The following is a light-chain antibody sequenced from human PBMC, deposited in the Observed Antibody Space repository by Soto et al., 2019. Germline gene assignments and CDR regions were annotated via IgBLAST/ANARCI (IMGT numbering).Light chain of an antibody. CDR2: GDS. J-gene: IGLJ1*01. V-gene: IGLV1-40*01. CDR1: SSNIGAGYD. Sequence: QSVLTQPPSVSGAPGQRVTISCTGSSSNIGAGYDVNWYQQLPETAPKLLIFGDSNRPSGVPDRFSGSKSGTSASLVITGLQSDDEADYYCAAWDDSLNGYVFGTGTKVTVL. CDR3: AAWDDSLNGYV.